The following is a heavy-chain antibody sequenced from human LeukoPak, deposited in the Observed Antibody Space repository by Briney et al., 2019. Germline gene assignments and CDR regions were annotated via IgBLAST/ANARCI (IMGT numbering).Heavy chain of an antibody. CDR1: GFTFDDYA. CDR3: AKDRTPYDSSGHLTEIDY. D-gene: IGHD3-22*01. CDR2: ISWNSGSI. J-gene: IGHJ4*02. Sequence: PGGSLRLSCAASGFTFDDYAMHWVRQAPGKGLEWVSGISWNSGSIGYADSVKGRFTISRDNAKNSLYLQMNSLRAEDTALYYCAKDRTPYDSSGHLTEIDYWGQGTLVTVSS. V-gene: IGHV3-9*01.